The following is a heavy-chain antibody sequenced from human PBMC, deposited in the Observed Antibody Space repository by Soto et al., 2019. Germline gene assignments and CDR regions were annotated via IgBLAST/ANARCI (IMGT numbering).Heavy chain of an antibody. CDR3: ARYRWGLGAWSFDL. V-gene: IGHV3-7*01. CDR2: IKQDESEK. Sequence: EVQLVESGGTLVQPGGSLRLSCEASGFTFKVYWMSWVRLAPGKGLEWVANIKQDESEKKYVDSVKGRFTISRDNAKNSLYLQMNSLRVDDTAVYYCARYRWGLGAWSFDLWGRGTLVTVSS. J-gene: IGHJ2*01. D-gene: IGHD3-16*01. CDR1: GFTFKVYW.